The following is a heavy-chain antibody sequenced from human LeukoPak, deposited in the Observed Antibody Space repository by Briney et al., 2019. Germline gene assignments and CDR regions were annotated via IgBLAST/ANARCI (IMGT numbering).Heavy chain of an antibody. V-gene: IGHV3-11*04. CDR1: GFTFSDYY. D-gene: IGHD6-19*01. Sequence: GGSPRLSCAASGFTFSDYYMSWIRQAPGKGLEWVSYISSSGSTIYYADSVKGRFTISRDTSKNTVYLQMNSLRAEDTAVYYCARGEAYSSGWYPPSHFDYWGQGTLVTVSS. CDR3: ARGEAYSSGWYPPSHFDY. CDR2: ISSSGSTI. J-gene: IGHJ4*02.